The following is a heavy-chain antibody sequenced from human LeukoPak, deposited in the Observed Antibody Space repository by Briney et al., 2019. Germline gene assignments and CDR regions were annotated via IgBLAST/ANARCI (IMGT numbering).Heavy chain of an antibody. J-gene: IGHJ6*03. CDR1: GFTFSSYG. CDR3: AKDDYGGNSRGYYYYYMDV. V-gene: IGHV3-30*18. D-gene: IGHD4-23*01. Sequence: GGSLRLSCAASGFTFSSYGMHWVRQAPGKGLEWVAVISYDGSNKYYADSVKGRFTISRDNSKNTLYLQMNSLRAEDTAVYYCAKDDYGGNSRGYYYYYMDVWGKGTTVTVSS. CDR2: ISYDGSNK.